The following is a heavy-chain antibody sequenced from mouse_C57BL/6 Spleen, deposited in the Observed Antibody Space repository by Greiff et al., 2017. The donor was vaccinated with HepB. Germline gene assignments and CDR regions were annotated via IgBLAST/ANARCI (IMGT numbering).Heavy chain of an antibody. CDR1: GFTFSDYY. V-gene: IGHV5-16*01. J-gene: IGHJ1*03. CDR3: AREAYYWYFDV. CDR2: INYDGSST. Sequence: DVKLVESEGGLVQPGSSMKLSCTASGFTFSDYYMAWVRQVPEKGLEWVANINYDGSSTYYLDSLKSRFIISRDNAKNILYLQMSSLKSEDTATYYCAREAYYWYFDVWGTGTTVTVSS.